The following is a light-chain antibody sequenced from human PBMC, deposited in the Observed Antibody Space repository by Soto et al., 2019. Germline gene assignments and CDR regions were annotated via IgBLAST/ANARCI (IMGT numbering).Light chain of an antibody. V-gene: IGKV1-39*01. CDR1: QSISSY. CDR2: AAS. CDR3: QQIYSIPIT. J-gene: IGKJ5*01. Sequence: IHMTHSPSSLSASVLYRVTITFLSSQSISSYLNLYQQRPGKAPKLLIYAASSLQSGVPSRFSGSGSGTHFTLTISSLQPEDFATYYCQQIYSIPITFGQGTRLEI.